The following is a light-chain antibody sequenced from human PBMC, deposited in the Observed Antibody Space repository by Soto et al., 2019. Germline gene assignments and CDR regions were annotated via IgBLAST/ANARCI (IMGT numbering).Light chain of an antibody. J-gene: IGKJ1*01. CDR1: QSIGDL. Sequence: DIQMTQSPCTLSASVEDRVTITCRASQSIGDLLAWYQQKPGEAPKVLIYKASYLASGVPYRFSGSGSGTEFSLTISSLQPGDLATYYCQHYSDFSVTFGQGTKVDSK. V-gene: IGKV1-5*03. CDR2: KAS. CDR3: QHYSDFSVT.